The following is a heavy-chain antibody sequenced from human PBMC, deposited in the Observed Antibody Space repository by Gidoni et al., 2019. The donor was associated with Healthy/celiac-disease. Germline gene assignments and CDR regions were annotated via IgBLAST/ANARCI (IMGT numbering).Heavy chain of an antibody. CDR1: GFTFSSYS. Sequence: EVQLVESGGGLVQPGGSLRLSCAASGFTFSSYSMNWVRQAPGKGLEWVSYISSSSSTIYYADSVKGRFTISRDNAKNSLYLQMNSLRAEDTAVYYCARDRNLRFFRRGIFDYWGQGTLVTVSS. V-gene: IGHV3-48*01. CDR3: ARDRNLRFFRRGIFDY. CDR2: ISSSSSTI. J-gene: IGHJ4*02. D-gene: IGHD3-3*01.